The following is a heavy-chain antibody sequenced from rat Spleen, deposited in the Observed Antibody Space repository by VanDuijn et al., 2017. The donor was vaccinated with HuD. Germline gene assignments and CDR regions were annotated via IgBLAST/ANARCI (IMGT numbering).Heavy chain of an antibody. V-gene: IGHV2-63*01. Sequence: QVQLKESGPGLVQPSQTLSLTCTVSGFSLTNFHVTWVRQPPGKGLEWMGRMRYNGDTSYNSVLKSRLTISRDTSKNQVFLKLNSLQTDDTGTYYCTRDGTTGIFAYVMDAWGQGVSVTVSS. CDR1: GFSLTNFH. D-gene: IGHD1-9*01. CDR3: TRDGTTGIFAYVMDA. CDR2: MRYNGDT. J-gene: IGHJ4*01.